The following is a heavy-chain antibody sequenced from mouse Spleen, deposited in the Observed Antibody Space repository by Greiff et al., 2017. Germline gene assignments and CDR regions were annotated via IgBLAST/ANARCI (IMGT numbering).Heavy chain of an antibody. CDR2: ISYDGSN. Sequence: EVKLMESGPGLVKPSQSLSLTCSVTGYSITSGYYWNWIRQFPGNKLEWMGYISYDGSNNYNPSLKNRISITRDTSKNQFFLKLNSVTTEDTATYYCARDRGNYVGWGQGTTLTVSS. J-gene: IGHJ2*01. CDR1: GYSITSGYY. D-gene: IGHD2-1*01. V-gene: IGHV3-6*01. CDR3: ARDRGNYVG.